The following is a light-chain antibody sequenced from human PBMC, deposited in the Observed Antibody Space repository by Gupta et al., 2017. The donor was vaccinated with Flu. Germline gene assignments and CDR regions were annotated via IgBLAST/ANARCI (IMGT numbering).Light chain of an antibody. J-gene: IGLJ2*01. CDR3: SSYTGTIVL. Sequence: QSALTQPDSVSGSPGQSITIPCTGTSSDVLTYNYVSWYQHHPGKAPKLMIYDVTNRPSGVSDRLSGSKSGNTASLTISGLQPEDEADYSCSSYTGTIVLFGGGTRLTVL. V-gene: IGLV2-14*03. CDR1: SSDVLTYNY. CDR2: DVT.